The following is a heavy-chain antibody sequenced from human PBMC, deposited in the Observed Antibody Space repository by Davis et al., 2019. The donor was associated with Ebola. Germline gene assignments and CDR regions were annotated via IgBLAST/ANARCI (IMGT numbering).Heavy chain of an antibody. CDR1: GFTFSSYW. V-gene: IGHV3-74*01. Sequence: GESLKISCAASGFTFSSYWMHWVRQAPGKGLVWVSRINSDGSSTSYADSVKGRFTISRDNAKNTLYLQMNSLRADDTAVYYCASGSGYWGAYWGQGTLVTVSS. J-gene: IGHJ4*02. CDR3: ASGSGYWGAY. D-gene: IGHD3-3*01. CDR2: INSDGSST.